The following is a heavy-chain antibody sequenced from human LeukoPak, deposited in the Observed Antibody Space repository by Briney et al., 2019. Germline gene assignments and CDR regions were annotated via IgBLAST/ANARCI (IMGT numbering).Heavy chain of an antibody. V-gene: IGHV3-23*01. CDR1: GFTFSSYA. CDR2: ISGSGGST. CDR3: AKDMVRGFVFFRGSKFDY. Sequence: GGSLRLPCAASGFTFSSYAMSWVRQAPGKGLEWVSAISGSGGSTYYADSVKGRLTISRDSSKNTLYLQMNSLRAEDTAVYYCAKDMVRGFVFFRGSKFDYWGQGTLVTVSS. D-gene: IGHD3-10*01. J-gene: IGHJ4*02.